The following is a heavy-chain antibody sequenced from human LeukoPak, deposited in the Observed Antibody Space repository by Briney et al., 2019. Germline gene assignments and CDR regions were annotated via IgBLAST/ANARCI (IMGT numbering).Heavy chain of an antibody. D-gene: IGHD6-13*01. CDR2: INPSGGST. V-gene: IGHV1-46*01. CDR1: GYTSTSYY. CDR3: ARDREEQQLMNWFDP. Sequence: GASVKVSFKASGYTSTSYYMHWVRQAPGQGLEWMGIINPSGGSTSYAQKFQGRVTMTRDTSTSTVYMELSSLRSEDTAVYYCARDREEQQLMNWFDPWGQGTLVTVSS. J-gene: IGHJ5*02.